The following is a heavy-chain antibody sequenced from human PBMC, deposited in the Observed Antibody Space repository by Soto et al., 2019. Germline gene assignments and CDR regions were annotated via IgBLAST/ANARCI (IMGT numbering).Heavy chain of an antibody. Sequence: GGSLRLSCAAFGFNFNSYTINWVRQAPGKRLEWLSSISSSGYIFSTDSVRGRFTISRDNAKNSVYLQINSLRAEDTAVYFCARDCSGGSCYPGMDVWGQGPTVTVSS. J-gene: IGHJ6*02. CDR1: GFNFNSYT. V-gene: IGHV3-21*01. CDR2: ISSSGYI. D-gene: IGHD2-15*01. CDR3: ARDCSGGSCYPGMDV.